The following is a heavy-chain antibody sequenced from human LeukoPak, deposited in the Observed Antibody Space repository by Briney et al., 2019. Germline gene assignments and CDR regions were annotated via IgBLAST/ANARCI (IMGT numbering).Heavy chain of an antibody. Sequence: SETLSLTCTVSGGSISSYYWSWLRQPPGKGLEWIGFIYYSGITDYNPSLKSRVTISLDTSKNQFSLKLTSVTAADTAVYYCARLRALSYYDSSGDVYYSQHWGEGTLATVSS. CDR1: GGSISSYY. V-gene: IGHV4-59*01. CDR2: IYYSGIT. D-gene: IGHD3-22*01. J-gene: IGHJ4*02. CDR3: ARLRALSYYDSSGDVYYSQH.